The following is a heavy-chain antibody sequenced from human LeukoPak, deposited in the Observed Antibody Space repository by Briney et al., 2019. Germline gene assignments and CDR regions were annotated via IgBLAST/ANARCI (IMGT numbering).Heavy chain of an antibody. V-gene: IGHV3-23*01. D-gene: IGHD3-22*01. CDR3: AKDRPNYYESNGHYYRRDGDY. CDR1: GFTFNIYS. CDR2: ISSSGDFT. Sequence: GGSLRLSCAASGFTFNIYSMSWVRQAPGKGLEWVSSISSSGDFTVNAGSVKGRFTISRDNSKNTLYLQMNSLRAEDTAIYYCAKDRPNYYESNGHYYRRDGDYWGQGTLVTVSS. J-gene: IGHJ4*02.